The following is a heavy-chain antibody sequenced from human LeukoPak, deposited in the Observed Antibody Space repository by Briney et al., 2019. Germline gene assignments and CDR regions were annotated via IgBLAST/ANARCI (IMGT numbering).Heavy chain of an antibody. CDR2: IYYSGTT. Sequence: SETLSLTCTVSGGSISSYYWSWIRQPPGQGLEWIGYIYYSGTTISNPSLKSRVSISVDTSKNQFSLNLSSVTAADTAVYYCARHDPPRSSLDYWGQGTLVTVSS. V-gene: IGHV4-59*01. CDR1: GGSISSYY. CDR3: ARHDPPRSSLDY. D-gene: IGHD6-13*01. J-gene: IGHJ4*02.